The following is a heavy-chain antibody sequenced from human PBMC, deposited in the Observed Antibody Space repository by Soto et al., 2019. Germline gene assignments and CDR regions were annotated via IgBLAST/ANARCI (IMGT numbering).Heavy chain of an antibody. CDR2: IKQDGSEK. J-gene: IGHJ4*02. D-gene: IGHD6-19*01. CDR3: ARDQGAGTFDY. Sequence: PGGSLRLSCAASGFTFSSYWMSRVRQAPGKGLEWVANIKQDGSEKYYVDSVKGRFTISRDNAKNSLYLQMNSLRAEDTAVYYCARDQGAGTFDYWGQGTLVTVSS. CDR1: GFTFSSYW. V-gene: IGHV3-7*01.